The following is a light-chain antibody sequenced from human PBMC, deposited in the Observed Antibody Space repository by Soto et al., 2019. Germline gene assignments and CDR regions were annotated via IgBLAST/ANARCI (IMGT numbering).Light chain of an antibody. J-gene: IGKJ1*01. V-gene: IGKV3-15*01. CDR1: QSVDSY. CDR2: GAS. CDR3: QQYNKWPT. Sequence: EIVMTQSPATLSVSPGERATLSCRASQSVDSYLAWYQQKPGQSPRLLIYGASTTATGIPARFSGSGSGTDFTLTISSLQSEDFAVYYCQQYNKWPTFGQGTKVDIK.